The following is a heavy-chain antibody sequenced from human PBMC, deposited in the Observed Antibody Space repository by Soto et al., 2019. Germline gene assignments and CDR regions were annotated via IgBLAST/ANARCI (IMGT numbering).Heavy chain of an antibody. CDR2: ISSSSSYI. CDR1: GFTFSSYS. Sequence: EVQLVESGGGLVKPGGSLRLSCAASGFTFSSYSMNWVRQAPGKGLEWVSSISSSSSYIYYADSVKGRFTISRDNAKNTLYRQMNSLRDEDTAVYYCARDTVAASRAFDIWGQGTMVTVSS. D-gene: IGHD4-17*01. J-gene: IGHJ3*02. V-gene: IGHV3-21*01. CDR3: ARDTVAASRAFDI.